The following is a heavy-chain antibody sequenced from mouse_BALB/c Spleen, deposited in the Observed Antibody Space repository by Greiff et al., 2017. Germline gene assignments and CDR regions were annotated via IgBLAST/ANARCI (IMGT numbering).Heavy chain of an antibody. D-gene: IGHD2-14*01. J-gene: IGHJ4*01. Sequence: VQLQQPGAELVRPGASVKLSCKASGYSFTSYWMNWVKQRPGQGLEWIGMIHPSDSDTRLNQKFKDKATLTVDKSSSTAYMQLSSPTSVDSAVYYFAIAYYGYDDYYWGQGTSVTVSS. V-gene: IGHV1-74*01. CDR3: AIAYYGYDDYY. CDR1: GYSFTSYW. CDR2: IHPSDSDT.